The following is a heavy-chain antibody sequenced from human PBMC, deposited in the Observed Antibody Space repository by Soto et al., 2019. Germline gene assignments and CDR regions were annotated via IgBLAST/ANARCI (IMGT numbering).Heavy chain of an antibody. CDR3: MGYGGNSV. D-gene: IGHD4-17*01. V-gene: IGHV3-53*01. CDR1: GFTVSDNH. Sequence: EIQLVESGGGLTQPGGSLRLSCAVSGFTVSDNHVTWVRQATGKGLEWVSVICGGGDKYYADSVKGRFTISRDNSKNTVSLQMNSLRADDAAVYYCMGYGGNSVWGQGTQVIVSS. J-gene: IGHJ4*02. CDR2: ICGGGDK.